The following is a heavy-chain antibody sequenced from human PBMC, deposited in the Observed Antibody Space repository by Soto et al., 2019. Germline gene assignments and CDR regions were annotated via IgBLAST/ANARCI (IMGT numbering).Heavy chain of an antibody. CDR2: IIPIFGTA. J-gene: IGHJ5*02. V-gene: IGHV1-69*12. CDR3: AGDLDYGSGDDNWFDP. Sequence: QVQLVQSGAAVKKPGSSVKVSCKASGGTFSSYAISWVRQAPGQGLEWMGGIIPIFGTANYAQKFQGRVTITADESTSTAYMELSSLRSEDTAVDYGAGDLDYGSGDDNWFDPWGQGTLVTVSS. CDR1: GGTFSSYA. D-gene: IGHD3-10*01.